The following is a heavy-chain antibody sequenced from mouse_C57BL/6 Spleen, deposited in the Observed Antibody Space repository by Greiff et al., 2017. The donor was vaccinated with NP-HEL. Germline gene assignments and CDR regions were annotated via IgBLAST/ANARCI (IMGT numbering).Heavy chain of an antibody. Sequence: QVQLQQPGAELVMPGASVKLSCKASGYTFTSYWMHWVKQRPGQGLEWIGEIDPSDSYTNYNQKFKGKSTLTVDKSSSTAYMQLSSLTSEDSAVYYCARRGLYDYNYFDYWGQGTTLTVSS. J-gene: IGHJ2*01. CDR1: GYTFTSYW. CDR2: IDPSDSYT. V-gene: IGHV1-69*01. CDR3: ARRGLYDYNYFDY. D-gene: IGHD2-4*01.